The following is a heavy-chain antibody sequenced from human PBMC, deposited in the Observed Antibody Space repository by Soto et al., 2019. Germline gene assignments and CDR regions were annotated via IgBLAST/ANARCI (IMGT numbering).Heavy chain of an antibody. Sequence: GGSLRLSCAASGFTFSSYGMHWVRQAPGKGLEWVAVISYDGSNKYYADSVKGRFTISRDNSKNTLYLQMNSLRAEDTAVYYCAKDLGALDYDILTGYYTWGQGTLVTVSS. V-gene: IGHV3-30*18. J-gene: IGHJ4*02. D-gene: IGHD3-9*01. CDR1: GFTFSSYG. CDR2: ISYDGSNK. CDR3: AKDLGALDYDILTGYYT.